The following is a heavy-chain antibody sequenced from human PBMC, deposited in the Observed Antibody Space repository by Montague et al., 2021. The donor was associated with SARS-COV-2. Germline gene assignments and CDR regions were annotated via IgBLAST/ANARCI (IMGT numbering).Heavy chain of an antibody. CDR2: MYETGNM. CDR3: ARNMAY. D-gene: IGHD2/OR15-2a*01. Sequence: SETLSLTCTVSSGSLNNYYWSWIRQSPDKGLEWIGYMYETGNMVYNPSLRSRVSISADTSKSQFSLRLTSVTAADSARYYCARNMAYWGQGVLVTV. CDR1: SGSLNNYY. V-gene: IGHV4-4*09. J-gene: IGHJ4*02.